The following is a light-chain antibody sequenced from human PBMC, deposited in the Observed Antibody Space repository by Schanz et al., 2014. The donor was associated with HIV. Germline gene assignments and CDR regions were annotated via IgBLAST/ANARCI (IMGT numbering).Light chain of an antibody. V-gene: IGLV2-8*01. J-gene: IGLJ3*02. CDR1: TSDIGNHDF. CDR3: GSCSPTNTCT. Sequence: QSALTQPPSASGSPGQSVTISCTGTTSDIGNHDFVSWYQQHPGKAPKLMIYEVYNRPSGVPDRFSGSKSGNTASLTISGLQAEDEADYYCGSCSPTNTCTFGGGTKLTVL. CDR2: EVY.